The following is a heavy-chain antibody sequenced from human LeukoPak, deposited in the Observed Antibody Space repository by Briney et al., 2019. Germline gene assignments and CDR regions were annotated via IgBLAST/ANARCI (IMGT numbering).Heavy chain of an antibody. CDR2: IIPIFGTA. Sequence: SVKVSCKASGGTFSSYAISWVRQAPGQGLEWMGGIIPIFGTANYAQKFQGRVTITADESTSTAYMELSSLRSEDTAVYYCARSSRGHFHYYYYGMDVWGQGTTVTVSS. D-gene: IGHD6-25*01. CDR1: GGTFSSYA. CDR3: ARSSRGHFHYYYYGMDV. V-gene: IGHV1-69*13. J-gene: IGHJ6*02.